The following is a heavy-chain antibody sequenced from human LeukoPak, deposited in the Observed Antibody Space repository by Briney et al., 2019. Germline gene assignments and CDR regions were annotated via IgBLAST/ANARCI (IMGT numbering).Heavy chain of an antibody. J-gene: IGHJ5*02. V-gene: IGHV3-9*01. Sequence: GGSLRLSCAASGFTFDDYAMHWVRQAPGKGLEWVSGISWNSGSIGYADSVKGRFTISRDNAKNSLYLQMNSLRAEDTALYYCAKAGDGSSYGGHWFDPWGQGTLVTVSS. D-gene: IGHD6-13*01. CDR2: ISWNSGSI. CDR3: AKAGDGSSYGGHWFDP. CDR1: GFTFDDYA.